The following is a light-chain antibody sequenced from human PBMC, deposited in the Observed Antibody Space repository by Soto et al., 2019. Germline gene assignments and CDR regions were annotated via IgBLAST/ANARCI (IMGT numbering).Light chain of an antibody. J-gene: IGLJ2*01. CDR1: SSDIGGYNY. CDR3: NPYRSSVIPVV. Sequence: QSALTQPASVSGSPGQSITISCTGTSSDIGGYNYVSWYQQHPGKAPKLLIYGVSNRPSGVSDRFSGSKSGNTASLTISGLQAEDEADYYCNPYRSSVIPVVFGGGTKLTVL. CDR2: GVS. V-gene: IGLV2-14*01.